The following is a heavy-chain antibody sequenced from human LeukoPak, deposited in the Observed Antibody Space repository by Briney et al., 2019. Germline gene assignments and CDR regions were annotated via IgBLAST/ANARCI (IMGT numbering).Heavy chain of an antibody. V-gene: IGHV1-69*06. CDR1: GGTFSSYV. D-gene: IGHD6-19*01. J-gene: IGHJ5*02. CDR2: IIPIFGTA. CDR3: ARDHRSGWNWFDP. Sequence: SVKVSCKASGGTFSSYVINWVRQAPGQGLEWMGGIIPIFGTANYAQKFQGRVTITADKSTNTVYMELSSLRSEDTAVYYCARDHRSGWNWFDPWGQGTLVTVSS.